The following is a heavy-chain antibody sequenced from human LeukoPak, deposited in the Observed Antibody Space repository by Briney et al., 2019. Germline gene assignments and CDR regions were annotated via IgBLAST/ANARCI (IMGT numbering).Heavy chain of an antibody. V-gene: IGHV3-7*01. CDR3: ARTYGSGSYGLGDAFDI. CDR1: GFTFSSYW. J-gene: IGHJ3*02. CDR2: IKQDGSEK. D-gene: IGHD3-10*01. Sequence: GGSLRLSCAASGFTFSSYWMSWVRQAPGKGLEWVANIKQDGSEKYYVDSVKGRFTISRDNAKNSLYLQMSSLRAEDTAVYYCARTYGSGSYGLGDAFDIWGQGTMVTVSS.